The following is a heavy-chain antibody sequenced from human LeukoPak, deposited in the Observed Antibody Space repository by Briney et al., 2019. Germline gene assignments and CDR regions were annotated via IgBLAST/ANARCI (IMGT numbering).Heavy chain of an antibody. CDR2: FSGSGGST. Sequence: GGSLRLSCAASGFTFSSYAMSWVRQAPGKGLEWVSAFSGSGGSTYYADSVKGRFTISRDNAKNSLYLQMNSLRAEDTAVYYCARGSGSYFSSFDYWGQGTLVTVSS. V-gene: IGHV3-23*01. D-gene: IGHD1-26*01. CDR1: GFTFSSYA. CDR3: ARGSGSYFSSFDY. J-gene: IGHJ4*02.